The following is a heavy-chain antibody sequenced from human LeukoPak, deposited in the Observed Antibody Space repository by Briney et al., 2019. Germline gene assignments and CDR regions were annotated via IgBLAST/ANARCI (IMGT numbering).Heavy chain of an antibody. CDR2: ISTSGAII. Sequence: GGSLRLSCAASGFTFSHFEFNWVRQTPGKGLEWLSYISTSGAIIYYADSVKGRFTISRDNAKNSLYLQMISLRAEDTAVYFCARMFEFWGQGTLVTVSS. J-gene: IGHJ4*02. V-gene: IGHV3-48*03. CDR3: ARMFEF. CDR1: GFTFSHFE.